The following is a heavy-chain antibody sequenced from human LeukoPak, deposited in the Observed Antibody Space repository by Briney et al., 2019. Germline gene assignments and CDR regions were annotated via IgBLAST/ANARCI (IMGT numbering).Heavy chain of an antibody. V-gene: IGHV3-11*01. D-gene: IGHD5-18*01. CDR1: GFTFSDYY. CDR3: ARSPQPLDTAMVSGDALYYYYMDV. CDR2: ISSTGSTI. Sequence: GGSLRLSCAASGFTFSDYYMNWIRQAPGKGLEWISFISSTGSTIYYADSVKGRFTISRDNAKNSLYLQMNSLRAEDTALYYCARSPQPLDTAMVSGDALYYYYMDVWGKGTTVTVSS. J-gene: IGHJ6*03.